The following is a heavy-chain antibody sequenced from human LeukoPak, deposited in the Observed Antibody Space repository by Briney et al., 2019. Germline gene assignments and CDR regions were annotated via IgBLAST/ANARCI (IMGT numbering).Heavy chain of an antibody. V-gene: IGHV5-51*01. CDR3: ARIYYYGSGRYYYMDV. CDR2: IYPGDSDT. Sequence: GESLKISCKGSGYSFTSYWIGWVRQMPGKGLEWMGIIYPGDSDTRYSPSFQGQVTISADKSISTAYLQWSSLKASDTAMYYCARIYYYGSGRYYYMDVWGKGTTVTASS. CDR1: GYSFTSYW. D-gene: IGHD3-10*01. J-gene: IGHJ6*03.